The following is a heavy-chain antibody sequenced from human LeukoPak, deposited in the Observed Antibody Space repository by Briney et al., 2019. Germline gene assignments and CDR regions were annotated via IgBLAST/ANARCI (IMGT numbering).Heavy chain of an antibody. CDR2: VDHSGSA. V-gene: IGHV4-34*01. CDR1: GGSFSGFY. Sequence: SETLSLTCVVHGGSFSGFYWTWIRQSPGKGLEWIGEVDHSGSANSNPSLKSRVTISVDRSKSQFSLNLVSLTAADTAVYYCARGQRTSGFDYWDQGALVTVSS. J-gene: IGHJ4*02. CDR3: ARGQRTSGFDY. D-gene: IGHD2-2*01.